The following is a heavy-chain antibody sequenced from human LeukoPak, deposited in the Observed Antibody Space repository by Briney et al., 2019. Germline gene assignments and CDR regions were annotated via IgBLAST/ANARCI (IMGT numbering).Heavy chain of an antibody. V-gene: IGHV4-61*01. J-gene: IGHJ6*02. D-gene: IGHD3-10*01. CDR1: GGSISSSSYY. Sequence: SETLSLTCTVSGGSISSSSYYWGWIRQPPGKGLEWIGYIYYSGSTNYNPSLKSRVTISVDTSKNQFSLKLSSVTAADTAVYYCARDPGHYYYYGMDVWGQGTTVTVSS. CDR3: ARDPGHYYYYGMDV. CDR2: IYYSGST.